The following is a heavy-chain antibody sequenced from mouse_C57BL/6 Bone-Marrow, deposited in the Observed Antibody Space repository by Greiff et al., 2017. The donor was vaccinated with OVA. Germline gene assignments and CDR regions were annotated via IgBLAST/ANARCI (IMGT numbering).Heavy chain of an antibody. CDR3: ARRIYYYGSSYVDY. Sequence: VQLKESGPELVKPGASVKISCKASGYSFTGYYMNWVKQSPEKSLEWIGEINPSTGGTTYNQKFKAKATLTVDKSSNTAYMQLKSLTSEDSAVYYCARRIYYYGSSYVDYWGQGTTLTVSS. J-gene: IGHJ2*01. V-gene: IGHV1-42*01. CDR1: GYSFTGYY. CDR2: INPSTGGT. D-gene: IGHD1-1*01.